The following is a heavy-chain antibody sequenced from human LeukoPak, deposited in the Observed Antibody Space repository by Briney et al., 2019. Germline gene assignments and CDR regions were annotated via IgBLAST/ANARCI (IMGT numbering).Heavy chain of an antibody. J-gene: IGHJ5*02. D-gene: IGHD6-13*01. Sequence: ASVKVSCKASGYTFTSYDINWVRQATGQGLEWMGWMNPNSGNTGYAQKFQGRVTMTRNTSISTAYMELSSLRSEDTAVYYCARSRRRIGQQLPNRWFDPWGQGTLVTVSS. CDR2: MNPNSGNT. CDR3: ARSRRRIGQQLPNRWFDP. CDR1: GYTFTSYD. V-gene: IGHV1-8*01.